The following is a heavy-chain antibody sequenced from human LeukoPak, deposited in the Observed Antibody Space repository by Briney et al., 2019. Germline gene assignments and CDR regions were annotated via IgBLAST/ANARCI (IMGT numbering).Heavy chain of an antibody. D-gene: IGHD3-10*01. CDR3: AKVGELLRYYFDY. J-gene: IGHJ4*02. Sequence: GGSLRLSCAASEFTFSSYAMSWVRQAPGKGLEWVSAISGSGGSTYYADSVKGRFTISRDNSKNTLYLQMNSLRAEDTAVYYCAKVGELLRYYFDYWGQGTLVTVSS. CDR2: ISGSGGST. V-gene: IGHV3-23*01. CDR1: EFTFSSYA.